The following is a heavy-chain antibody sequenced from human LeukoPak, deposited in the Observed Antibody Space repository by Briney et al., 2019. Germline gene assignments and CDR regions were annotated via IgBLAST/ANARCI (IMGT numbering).Heavy chain of an antibody. J-gene: IGHJ4*02. CDR2: INHSGST. CDR3: ARDYYDSRGYKYYFDY. CDR1: GGSFSGYY. Sequence: SETLSLTCAVYGGSFSGYYWSWIRQPPGKGLEWIGEINHSGSTNYNPSLKSRVTISVDTSKNQFSLKLSSVTAADTAVYYCARDYYDSRGYKYYFDYWGQGTLVTVSS. D-gene: IGHD3-22*01. V-gene: IGHV4-34*01.